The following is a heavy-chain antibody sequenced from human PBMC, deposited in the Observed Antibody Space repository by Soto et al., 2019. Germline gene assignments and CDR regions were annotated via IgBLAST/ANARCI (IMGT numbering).Heavy chain of an antibody. J-gene: IGHJ4*02. V-gene: IGHV4-4*02. CDR2: AHHSGRT. CDR3: ARSEATALDY. Sequence: SETLALTCTVFGCSNKRSNLWNWVRQPPGKGLEWIGEAHHSGRTNYNPSLKSRVTISVDRSQNHFSLQLTSVTAADTAVYYCARSEATALDYWGQGTLVTVSS. CDR1: GCSNKRSNL.